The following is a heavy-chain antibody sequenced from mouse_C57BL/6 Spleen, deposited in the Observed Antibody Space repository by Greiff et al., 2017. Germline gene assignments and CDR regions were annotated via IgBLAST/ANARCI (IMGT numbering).Heavy chain of an antibody. V-gene: IGHV1-39*01. Sequence: VQLKESGPELVKPGASVKISCKASGYSFTDYNMNWVKQSNGQSLEWIGVINPNYGTTSYNQKFKGKATLTVDPSSSTAYMQLNSLTSEDSAVYYCARKWYYDYDLGYAMDDWGQGTSVTVSA. CDR2: INPNYGTT. CDR1: GYSFTDYN. D-gene: IGHD2-4*01. CDR3: ARKWYYDYDLGYAMDD. J-gene: IGHJ4*01.